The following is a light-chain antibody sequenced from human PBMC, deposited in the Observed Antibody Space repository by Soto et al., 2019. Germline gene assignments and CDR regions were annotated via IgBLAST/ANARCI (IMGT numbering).Light chain of an antibody. CDR3: QQLDNYPRT. CDR2: TAS. J-gene: IGKJ1*01. CDR1: QGISSY. V-gene: IGKV1-9*01. Sequence: DIQLTQSPSFVSASVGDRVTITCRASQGISSYLAWYQQKPGKAPKLLIYTASSLQSGVPSGFSGSGSGTEFTLTISSLQPEDFATYYCQQLDNYPRTFGQGTKVDIK.